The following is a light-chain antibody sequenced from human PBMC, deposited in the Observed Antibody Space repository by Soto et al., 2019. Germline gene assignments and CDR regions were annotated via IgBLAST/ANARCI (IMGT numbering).Light chain of an antibody. CDR1: SSDVGAYKF. CDR2: EVS. CDR3: SSYTSTSTPWV. V-gene: IGLV2-14*01. Sequence: QSVLTQPASVSGSPGQSITIFCSGTSSDVGAYKFVSWYRHHPGKAPQVMIYEVSNRPSGVSNRFSGSKSGNTASLTISGLQPEDEGDYYCSSYTSTSTPWVFGGGTHLTVL. J-gene: IGLJ3*02.